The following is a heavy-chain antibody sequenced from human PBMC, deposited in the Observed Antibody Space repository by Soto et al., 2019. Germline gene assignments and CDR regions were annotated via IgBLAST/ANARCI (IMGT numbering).Heavy chain of an antibody. CDR2: IGTGSGTR. V-gene: IGHV3-48*01. CDR3: ARDQNAGGFDI. D-gene: IGHD1-1*01. CDR1: GFTSSSYS. J-gene: IGHJ3*02. Sequence: GGSLRLSCAVSGFTSSSYSMSWVRQAPGKGLEWVSHIGTGSGTRYYADSAKGRFTISRDNAKNSLYLQMNSLRAEDTAVYYCARDQNAGGFDIWGQGTMVTVSS.